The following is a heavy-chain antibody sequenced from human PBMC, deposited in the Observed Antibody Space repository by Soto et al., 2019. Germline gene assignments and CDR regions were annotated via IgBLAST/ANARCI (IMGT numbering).Heavy chain of an antibody. V-gene: IGHV1-3*01. CDR1: GYTFTSYA. Sequence: QVQLVQSGAEVKKPGASVKVSCKASGYTFTSYAMHWVRQAPGQRLEWMGWINAGNGNTKYSQKFQGRVTITRDTAASTAYMELSSLRSEDTAVYYCAISSGWYYVSYWGQGTLVTVSS. J-gene: IGHJ4*02. CDR2: INAGNGNT. CDR3: AISSGWYYVSY. D-gene: IGHD6-19*01.